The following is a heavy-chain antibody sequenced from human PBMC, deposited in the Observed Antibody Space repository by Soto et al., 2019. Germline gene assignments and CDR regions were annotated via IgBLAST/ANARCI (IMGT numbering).Heavy chain of an antibody. D-gene: IGHD2-15*01. J-gene: IGHJ3*02. Sequence: GASVKVSCKASGYTFTSYGISWVRQAPGQGLEWMGWISAYNGNTNYAQKLQGRVTMTTDTSTSTAYMELRSLRSDDTAVYYCARDPSPYCSGGSCSESPQAFDIWGQGTMVTVSS. CDR3: ARDPSPYCSGGSCSESPQAFDI. V-gene: IGHV1-18*01. CDR1: GYTFTSYG. CDR2: ISAYNGNT.